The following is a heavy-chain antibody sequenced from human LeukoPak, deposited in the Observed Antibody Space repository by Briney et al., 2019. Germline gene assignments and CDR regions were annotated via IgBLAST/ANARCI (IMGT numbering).Heavy chain of an antibody. Sequence: ASVKVSCKASGYTFTGYYMHWVRQAPGQGLEWMGWMNPNSGGTNYAQNFQGRVTMTRDTSTSTVYMELSRLRSEDTAVYYCARGDHVRIYAESAFDIWGQGTKVTVSS. CDR1: GYTFTGYY. CDR2: MNPNSGGT. J-gene: IGHJ3*02. CDR3: ARGDHVRIYAESAFDI. V-gene: IGHV1-2*02. D-gene: IGHD3-3*01.